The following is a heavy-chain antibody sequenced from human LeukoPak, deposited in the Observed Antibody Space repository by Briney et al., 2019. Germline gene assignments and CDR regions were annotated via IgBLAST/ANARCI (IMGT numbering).Heavy chain of an antibody. CDR1: GGSISSSSYY. CDR3: ARRLIAARPPPFDY. J-gene: IGHJ4*02. V-gene: IGHV4-39*01. CDR2: IYYSGST. D-gene: IGHD6-6*01. Sequence: PSETLSPTCTVSGGSISSSSYYWGWIRQPPGKGLEWIGSIYYSGSTYYNPSLKSRVTISVDTSKNQFSLKLSSVTAADTAVYYCARRLIAARPPPFDYWGQGTLVTVSS.